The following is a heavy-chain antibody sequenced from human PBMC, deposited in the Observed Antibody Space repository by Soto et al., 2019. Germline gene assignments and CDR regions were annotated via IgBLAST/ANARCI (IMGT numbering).Heavy chain of an antibody. Sequence: GGSLRLSCATSGFNFGVFGMHWVRQAPGKGLEWLSVLSYEGSEEYYADSVRGRFTISRDNSKSTLFLQIDSLRVEDTGVYYCALTRRSSLLEVAGPGFEYWGQGTLVTVSS. V-gene: IGHV3-30*03. D-gene: IGHD6-19*01. CDR1: GFNFGVFG. CDR2: LSYEGSEE. J-gene: IGHJ4*02. CDR3: ALTRRSSLLEVAGPGFEY.